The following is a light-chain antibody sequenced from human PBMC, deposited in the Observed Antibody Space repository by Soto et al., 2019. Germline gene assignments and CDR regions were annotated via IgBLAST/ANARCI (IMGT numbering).Light chain of an antibody. V-gene: IGKV1-9*01. CDR3: QQLDSYPLT. J-gene: IGKJ4*01. CDR2: GAS. Sequence: DIPLTQSPSSLSASVGDRVTITCRASQGISTYLAWYQQEPGKVPKLLIYGASTLQSGVPSRFSGSGSGTQFTLTISSLQPEDFATYYCQQLDSYPLTFGGGTKVEIK. CDR1: QGISTY.